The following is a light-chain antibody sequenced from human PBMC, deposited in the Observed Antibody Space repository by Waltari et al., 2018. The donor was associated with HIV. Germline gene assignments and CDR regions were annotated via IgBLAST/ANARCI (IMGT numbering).Light chain of an antibody. V-gene: IGKV3-11*01. CDR1: QSISSY. Sequence: EIVLTQSPATLSLSPGERATLSCRASQSISSYLAGYQQKPGQAPRLLIYDASNRATGIPARFSCSGSATDFTLTISSLEPEDFAVYYCQHRSSWPRGTFGQGTKLEIK. CDR3: QHRSSWPRGT. J-gene: IGKJ2*01. CDR2: DAS.